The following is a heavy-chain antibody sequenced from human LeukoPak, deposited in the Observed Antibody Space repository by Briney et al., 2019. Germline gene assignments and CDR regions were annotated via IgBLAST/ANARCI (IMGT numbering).Heavy chain of an antibody. D-gene: IGHD1-1*01. CDR2: ISSSSSYI. CDR3: GATGTTGYYYYYGMGV. V-gene: IGHV3-21*01. Sequence: SGGSLRLSCAASGFTFSSYSMNWVRQAPGKGLEWVSSISSSSSYIYYADSVKGRFTISRDNAKNSLYLQMNSLRAEDTAVYYCGATGTTGYYYYYGMGVWGKGTTVTVSS. J-gene: IGHJ6*04. CDR1: GFTFSSYS.